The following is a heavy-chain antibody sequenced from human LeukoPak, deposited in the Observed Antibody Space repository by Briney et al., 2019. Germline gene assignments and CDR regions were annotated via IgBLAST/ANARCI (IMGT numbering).Heavy chain of an antibody. CDR2: IYYTGST. V-gene: IGHV4-39*01. CDR3: ARMTRVIAWSDAFDI. J-gene: IGHJ3*02. Sequence: SETLSLTCTVSGGSISSSNYYWTWIRQPPGEGLEWIGTIYYTGSTYYNPSLKSRVFISMDTSKNQFSLNLNSVTAADTAVYFCARMTRVIAWSDAFDIWGQGTMVTVSS. D-gene: IGHD4-17*01. CDR1: GGSISSSNYY.